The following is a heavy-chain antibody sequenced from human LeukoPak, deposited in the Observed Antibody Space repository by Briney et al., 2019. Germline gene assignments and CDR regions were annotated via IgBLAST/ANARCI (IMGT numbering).Heavy chain of an antibody. J-gene: IGHJ4*02. CDR2: IYYSGST. Sequence: SETLSLTCNVSAGSISRRNYYWGWIRQPPGKGLEWIGNIYYSGSTYYNPSLKSRVTISVDTSKNQFSLRLSSVTAADTAVYYCARTYYSRSSSFDYWGQGTLVTVSS. CDR3: ARTYYSRSSSFDY. CDR1: AGSISRRNYY. D-gene: IGHD6-6*01. V-gene: IGHV4-39*01.